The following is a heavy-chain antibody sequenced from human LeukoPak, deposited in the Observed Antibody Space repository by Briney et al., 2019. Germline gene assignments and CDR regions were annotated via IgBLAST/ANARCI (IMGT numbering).Heavy chain of an antibody. V-gene: IGHV3-30*18. CDR2: TSYDGSNK. CDR3: AEDAFIVVMTAIRGDYFDY. Sequence: PGGSLRLSCAASGFTFSSYAMHWVRQAPGKGLEWVAVTSYDGSNKYYADSVKGRFTISRDNSKNTLYLQMNSLRAEDTAVYYCAEDAFIVVMTAIRGDYFDYWGQGTLVTVSS. J-gene: IGHJ4*02. D-gene: IGHD2-21*02. CDR1: GFTFSSYA.